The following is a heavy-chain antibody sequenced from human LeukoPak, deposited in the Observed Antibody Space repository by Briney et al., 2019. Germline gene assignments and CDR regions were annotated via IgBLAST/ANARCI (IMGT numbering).Heavy chain of an antibody. Sequence: TGGSLRLSCAASGFTFSDYFMSWVRQAPGKGLEWLSYINGRGTYIDYAESLKGRVTISRDNSKNTLYLQMDSLRAEDTAVYYCAKGTFKFDYWGQGTLVTVSS. V-gene: IGHV3-11*05. J-gene: IGHJ4*02. CDR1: GFTFSDYF. CDR2: INGRGTYI. D-gene: IGHD1/OR15-1a*01. CDR3: AKGTFKFDY.